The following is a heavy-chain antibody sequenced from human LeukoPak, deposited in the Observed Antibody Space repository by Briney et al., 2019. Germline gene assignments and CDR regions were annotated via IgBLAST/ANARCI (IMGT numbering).Heavy chain of an antibody. V-gene: IGHV1-18*01. D-gene: IGHD6-19*01. J-gene: IGHJ4*02. CDR2: ISAYNGNT. Sequence: GASVKVSCKASGYTFTSYGISWVRQAPGQGLEWMGWISAYNGNTDYAQKLQGRVTMTTDTSTSTAYMELRSLRSDDTAVYYCARDPRGYSSGWYGPDYWGQGTLVTVSS. CDR3: ARDPRGYSSGWYGPDY. CDR1: GYTFTSYG.